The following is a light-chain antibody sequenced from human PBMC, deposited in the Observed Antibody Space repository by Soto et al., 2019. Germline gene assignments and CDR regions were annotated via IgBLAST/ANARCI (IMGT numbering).Light chain of an antibody. J-gene: IGLJ7*01. CDR2: DTS. Sequence: QAVVTQEPSLTVSPGGTVTLTCASSTGAVTSGHYPYWFQQKPGQAPRTLIYDTSNKKSWTPARFSGSLLGGKATLTLSGEQPEDEADYYCLISDTGTRAVFGGGTQLTVL. CDR1: TGAVTSGHY. CDR3: LISDTGTRAV. V-gene: IGLV7-46*01.